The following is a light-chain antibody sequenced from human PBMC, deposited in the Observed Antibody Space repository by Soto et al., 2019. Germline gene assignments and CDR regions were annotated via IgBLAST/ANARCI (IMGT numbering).Light chain of an antibody. CDR1: QSVGSY. V-gene: IGKV3-11*01. CDR2: DAS. J-gene: IGKJ5*01. CDR3: QQRSNWPSIT. Sequence: EIVLTQSPATLSLSPGERATLSCRASQSVGSYLAWYQQEPGQAPRLLIYDASNRATGIPARFSGSGSGTDFTLTINSLEPEDFAVYYCQQRSNWPSITFGQGTRLEI.